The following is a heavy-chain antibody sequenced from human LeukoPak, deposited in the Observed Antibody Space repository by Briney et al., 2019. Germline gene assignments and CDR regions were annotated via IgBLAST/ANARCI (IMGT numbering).Heavy chain of an antibody. CDR3: ARNDYGDPAVCSY. D-gene: IGHD4-17*01. V-gene: IGHV2-70*01. Sequence: SGPTLVNPTQTLILTFTCSGFSLSTRGIWVSWIRHPPGKALGWLAPIDWDDDKYYSTSLKTRLTISKDHSKHPVVLTMTNMDPVDTATYYCARNDYGDPAVCSYWGQGTLVTVSS. CDR2: IDWDDDK. CDR1: GFSLSTRGIW. J-gene: IGHJ4*02.